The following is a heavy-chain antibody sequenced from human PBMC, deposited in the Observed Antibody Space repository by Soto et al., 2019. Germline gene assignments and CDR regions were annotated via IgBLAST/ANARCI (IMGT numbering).Heavy chain of an antibody. CDR3: AKDYYGSGSYYMPYTYYYYYYGMDV. D-gene: IGHD3-10*01. CDR2: ISGSGGST. J-gene: IGHJ6*02. Sequence: GGSLRLSCAASGFTFSSYAMSWVRQAPGKGLEWVSAISGSGGSTYYADSVKGRFTISRENSKNRLYLQMNSLRAEDTAVYYCAKDYYGSGSYYMPYTYYYYYYGMDVWGQGTTVTVSS. CDR1: GFTFSSYA. V-gene: IGHV3-23*01.